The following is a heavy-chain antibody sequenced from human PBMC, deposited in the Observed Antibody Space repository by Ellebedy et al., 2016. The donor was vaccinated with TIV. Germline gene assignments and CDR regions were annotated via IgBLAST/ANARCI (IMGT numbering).Heavy chain of an antibody. CDR3: ARAGEMDYGDLGDLDY. CDR2: ISAYNGNT. J-gene: IGHJ4*02. Sequence: ASVKVSCXASGYTFTSYGISWVRQAPGQGLEWMGWISAYNGNTNYAQKLQGRVTMTTDTSTSTAYMELRSLRSDDTAVYYCARAGEMDYGDLGDLDYWGQGTLVTVSS. D-gene: IGHD4-17*01. CDR1: GYTFTSYG. V-gene: IGHV1-18*01.